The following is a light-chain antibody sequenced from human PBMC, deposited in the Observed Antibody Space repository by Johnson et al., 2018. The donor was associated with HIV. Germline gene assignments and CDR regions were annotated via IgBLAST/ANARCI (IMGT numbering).Light chain of an antibody. CDR1: SSNIGNNY. J-gene: IGLJ1*01. V-gene: IGLV1-51*01. CDR2: EDN. CDR3: VTWDSSLSAGV. Sequence: QAVLTQPPSVSAAPRQKVTISCSGSSSNIGNNYVSWYQHLPGTAPKLLIYEDNKRPSGIPDRFSGSKSGAPATLGITGLQTVDEADYYCVTWDSSLSAGVFGTGTKVTVL.